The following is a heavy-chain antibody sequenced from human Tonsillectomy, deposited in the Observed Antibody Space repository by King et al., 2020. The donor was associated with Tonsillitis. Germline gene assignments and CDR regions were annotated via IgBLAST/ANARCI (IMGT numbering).Heavy chain of an antibody. Sequence: VQLVESGGGLVKPGGSLRLSCAASGFTFSNAWMNWVRQAPGKGLEWVGRIKSKTNGGTTDHAAPVKGRITISRVDSKNTQYLQMNSLKTEDIAVYYCAGDTAMAVGAVDIWGQGTIVTVSS. CDR1: GFTFSNAW. CDR2: IKSKTNGGTT. J-gene: IGHJ3*02. CDR3: AGDTAMAVGAVDI. V-gene: IGHV3-15*07. D-gene: IGHD5-18*01.